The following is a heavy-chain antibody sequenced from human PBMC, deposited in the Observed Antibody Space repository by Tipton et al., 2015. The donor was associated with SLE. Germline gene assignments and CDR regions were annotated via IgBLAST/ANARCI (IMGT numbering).Heavy chain of an antibody. Sequence: TLSLTCAVYGGSFSGYYWSWIRQPPGKGLEWIGEINHSGSTNYKSSLKSRLTISVDTSKNQFSLKLSSVTAADTAVYYCARRGDYGSSGYVAFYYYRDVGGKGIPVTV. V-gene: IGHV4-34*01. D-gene: IGHD6-13*01. CDR3: ARRGDYGSSGYVAFYYYRDV. CDR2: INHSGST. J-gene: IGHJ6*03. CDR1: GGSFSGYY.